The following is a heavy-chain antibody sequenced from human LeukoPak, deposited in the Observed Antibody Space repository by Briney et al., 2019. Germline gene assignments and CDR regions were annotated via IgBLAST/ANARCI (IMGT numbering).Heavy chain of an antibody. CDR1: GFTFSSYG. Sequence: GGSLRLSCAASGFTFSSYGMHWVRQAPGKGLEWVAFIRYDGSNKYYADSVKGRFTISRDNSKNALYLQMNSLRAEDTAVYYCAKDLVYYDSSGYPDYRGQGTLVTVSS. J-gene: IGHJ4*02. CDR2: IRYDGSNK. D-gene: IGHD3-22*01. V-gene: IGHV3-30*02. CDR3: AKDLVYYDSSGYPDY.